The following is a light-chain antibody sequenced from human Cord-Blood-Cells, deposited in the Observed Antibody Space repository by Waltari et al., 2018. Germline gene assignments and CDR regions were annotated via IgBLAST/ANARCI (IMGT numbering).Light chain of an antibody. V-gene: IGLV2-8*01. CDR2: EVS. J-gene: IGLJ3*02. CDR1: SSDVGGYNY. CDR3: SSYAGSNNLV. Sequence: QSALTQPPSASGSPGQSVTISCTGTSSDVGGYNYVSWYQQHPSKAPKLMLYEVSNRSSGVPDRFSGSKSGNTASWSVSVLQAEDEADYYCSSYAGSNNLVFGGGTKLTVL.